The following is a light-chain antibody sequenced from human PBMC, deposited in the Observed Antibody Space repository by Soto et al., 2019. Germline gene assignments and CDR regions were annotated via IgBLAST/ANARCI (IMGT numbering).Light chain of an antibody. V-gene: IGKV1-39*01. CDR1: QSISSY. Sequence: DIQITQSPSSLSAYVGQRANITCRSSQSISSYLNWYQQKPGKAPKLLIYAASSLQSGVPSRFSGSGSGTDFTLTISSLQTEDFATYYCKQSYSTLLTFGGGTKVDIK. CDR3: KQSYSTLLT. CDR2: AAS. J-gene: IGKJ4*01.